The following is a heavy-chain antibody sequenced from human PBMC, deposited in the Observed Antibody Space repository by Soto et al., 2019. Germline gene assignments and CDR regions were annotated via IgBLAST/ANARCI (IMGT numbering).Heavy chain of an antibody. CDR2: IDPSDSYT. J-gene: IGHJ5*02. V-gene: IGHV5-10-1*01. Sequence: GESLKISCKGSGYSFTSYWISWVRQMPGKGLEWMGRIDPSDSYTNYSPSFQGHVTISADKSISTAYLQWSSLKASDTAMYYCARHGGDELNWFDPWGQGTLVTVSS. CDR3: ARHGGDELNWFDP. D-gene: IGHD2-21*01. CDR1: GYSFTSYW.